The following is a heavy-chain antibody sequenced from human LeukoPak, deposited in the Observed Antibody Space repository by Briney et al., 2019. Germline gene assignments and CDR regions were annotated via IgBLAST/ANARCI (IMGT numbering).Heavy chain of an antibody. CDR3: ARVRHQRSNWFDP. CDR2: IYTSGST. D-gene: IGHD2-2*01. CDR1: GGSISSYY. Sequence: PSETLSLTCTVSGGSISSYYWSWIRQPAGKGLEWIGRIYTSGSTNYNPSLTSRVTMSIDTSQNQFSLRLNSVTTADTAVYYCARVRHQRSNWFDPWGQGTLVTVSS. V-gene: IGHV4-4*07. J-gene: IGHJ5*02.